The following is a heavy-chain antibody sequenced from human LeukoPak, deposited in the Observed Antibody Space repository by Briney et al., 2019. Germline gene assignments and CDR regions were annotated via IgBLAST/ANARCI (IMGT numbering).Heavy chain of an antibody. CDR2: IYSGGST. Sequence: GGSLRLSCAASGSTVSSNYMSWVRQAPGKGPEWVSVIYSGGSTYYADSVKGRFTISRDNSKNTLYLQMNSLRAEDTAVYYCARDEWVGDVGYDYWGQGTLVTVSS. CDR3: ARDEWVGDVGYDY. D-gene: IGHD3-10*01. V-gene: IGHV3-53*01. CDR1: GSTVSSNY. J-gene: IGHJ4*02.